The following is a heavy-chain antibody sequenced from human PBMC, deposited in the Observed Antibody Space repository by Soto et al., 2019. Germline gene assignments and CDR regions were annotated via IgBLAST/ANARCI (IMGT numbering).Heavy chain of an antibody. V-gene: IGHV1-46*03. Sequence: EASVKVSCKASGYTFSAFYIHWFRQASGEGLQWMGVFNPRSGATEYVQKFQGRVTLTGDTPTSTVYMELSSLRSDDTATYYCARRGKEFDIFSAEIMGDFWGQGTLVTVSS. D-gene: IGHD3-9*01. CDR3: ARRGKEFDIFSAEIMGDF. CDR1: GYTFSAFY. J-gene: IGHJ4*02. CDR2: FNPRSGAT.